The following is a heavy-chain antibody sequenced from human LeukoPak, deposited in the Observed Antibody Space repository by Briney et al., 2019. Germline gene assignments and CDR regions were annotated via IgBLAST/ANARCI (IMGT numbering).Heavy chain of an antibody. CDR3: AKDRDWSGWYFDY. J-gene: IGHJ4*02. Sequence: QPGRSLRLSCAASGFTFSSYGVHWVRQAPGNGLEWVAVISYDGSNKYYADSVKGRFTISRDNSKNTLYLQMNSLRAEDTAVYYCAKDRDWSGWYFDYWGQGTLVTVSS. D-gene: IGHD6-19*01. CDR2: ISYDGSNK. CDR1: GFTFSSYG. V-gene: IGHV3-30*18.